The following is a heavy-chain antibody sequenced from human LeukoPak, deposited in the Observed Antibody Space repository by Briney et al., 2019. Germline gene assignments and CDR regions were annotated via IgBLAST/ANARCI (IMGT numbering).Heavy chain of an antibody. D-gene: IGHD1-1*01. J-gene: IGHJ4*02. CDR2: ISPNNGAT. Sequence: ASVKVSCQTSGYTFTGYYLHWVRQAHGQGLEWMGWISPNNGATKYAQKFQGRVAMTRDTSISIAYMELSRLRSDDTAVYYCARGLYNTYPEDYWGQGTLVTVSS. CDR3: ARGLYNTYPEDY. CDR1: GYTFTGYY. V-gene: IGHV1-2*02.